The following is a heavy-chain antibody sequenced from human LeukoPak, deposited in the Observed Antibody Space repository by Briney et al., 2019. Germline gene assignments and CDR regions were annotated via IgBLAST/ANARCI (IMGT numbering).Heavy chain of an antibody. V-gene: IGHV5-51*01. CDR1: GYSFINYW. CDR2: IYPGDSDT. CDR3: ARLGPDGVGATCHY. Sequence: GESLQISCYGSGYSFINYWIGWVRQMPGKGLEWMGIIYPGDSDTRYSPSFQGQVTISVGKSISTAYLQWSSLKASDTAMYYCARLGPDGVGATCHYWGQGTLVTVSS. J-gene: IGHJ4*02. D-gene: IGHD1-26*01.